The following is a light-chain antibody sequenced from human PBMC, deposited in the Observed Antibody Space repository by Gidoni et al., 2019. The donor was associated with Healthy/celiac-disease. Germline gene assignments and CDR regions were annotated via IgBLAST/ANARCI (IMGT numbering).Light chain of an antibody. CDR3: QSYDSSLSGHVV. V-gene: IGLV1-40*01. J-gene: IGLJ2*01. CDR1: SSNIGAGYD. Sequence: QSVLTQPPSVSGAPGQRVTISCTGSSSNIGAGYDVPWYQQLPGPAPKLLLYGNSNRPSGVPDRFSGSKSGTSASLAITGLQAEDEADYYCQSYDSSLSGHVVFGGGTKLTVL. CDR2: GNS.